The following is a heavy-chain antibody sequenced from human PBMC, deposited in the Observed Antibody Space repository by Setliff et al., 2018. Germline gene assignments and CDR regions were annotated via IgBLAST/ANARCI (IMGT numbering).Heavy chain of an antibody. D-gene: IGHD3-3*01. CDR1: GGSSDSDSHY. V-gene: IGHV4-61*09. CDR2: IFKSGT. Sequence: SETLSLTCTVSGGSSDSDSHYWSWMRQPPGKGLEWIGHIFKSGTNFHPSFRSRVSMSVDTSKSQFSLELTSVTAADTALYYCARDHFGVAGDSWGPGTLVTVSS. J-gene: IGHJ4*02. CDR3: ARDHFGVAGDS.